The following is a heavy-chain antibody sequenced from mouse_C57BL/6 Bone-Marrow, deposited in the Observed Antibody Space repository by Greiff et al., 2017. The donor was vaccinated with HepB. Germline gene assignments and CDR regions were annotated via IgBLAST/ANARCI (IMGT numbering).Heavy chain of an antibody. J-gene: IGHJ1*03. CDR2: ISSGSSTI. CDR3: ARDYYDYDEDWYFDV. Sequence: EVKLQESGGGLVKPGGSLKLSCAASGFTFSDYGMHWVRQAPEKGLEWVAYISSGSSTIYYADTVKGRFTISRDNAKNTLFLQMTSLRSEDTAMYYCARDYYDYDEDWYFDVWGTGTTVTVSS. CDR1: GFTFSDYG. D-gene: IGHD2-4*01. V-gene: IGHV5-17*01.